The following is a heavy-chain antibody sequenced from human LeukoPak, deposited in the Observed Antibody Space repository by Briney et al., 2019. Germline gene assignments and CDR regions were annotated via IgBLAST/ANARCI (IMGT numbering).Heavy chain of an antibody. CDR1: GFTFSSYA. CDR2: ISGSGGGT. D-gene: IGHD3-22*01. J-gene: IGHJ4*02. Sequence: GGSLRLSCAASGFTFSSYAMSWVRQAPGKGLEWVSAISGSGGGTYYADSVKGRFTISRDNSKNTLYLQMNSLRAEDTAVYYCAKNGETYYYDSSGWTYFDYWGQGTLVTVSS. CDR3: AKNGETYYYDSSGWTYFDY. V-gene: IGHV3-23*01.